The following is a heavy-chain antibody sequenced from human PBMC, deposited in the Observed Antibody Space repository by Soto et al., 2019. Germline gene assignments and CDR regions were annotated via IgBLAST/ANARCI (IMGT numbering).Heavy chain of an antibody. CDR2: ISTYNGNT. CDR3: ARARLPPSGGANWFDP. V-gene: IGHV1-18*01. Sequence: QVQLVQSGAEVKKPGASVKVTCKASGYSFTTYGISWVRQAPGQGLEWMGWISTYNGNTNYARKLQGRVTMTTDTSTPTAYMELRSLRSDDTAVYFCARARLPPSGGANWFDPWGQGTLVTVSS. J-gene: IGHJ5*02. CDR1: GYSFTTYG. D-gene: IGHD3-10*01.